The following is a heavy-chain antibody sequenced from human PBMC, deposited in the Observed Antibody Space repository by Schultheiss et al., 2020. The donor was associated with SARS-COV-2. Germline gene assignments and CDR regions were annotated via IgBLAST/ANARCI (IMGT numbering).Heavy chain of an antibody. CDR1: GYTFTGYY. J-gene: IGHJ4*02. V-gene: IGHV1-2*04. D-gene: IGHD6-19*01. CDR3: ARVRSIRSSGWYPVLY. CDR2: INPNSGGT. Sequence: ASVKVSCKASGYTFTGYYMHWVRQAPGQGLEWMGWINPNSGGTNYAQKFQGWVTMTRDTSISTAYMELSRLRSDDTAVYYCARVRSIRSSGWYPVLYWGQGTLVTVSS.